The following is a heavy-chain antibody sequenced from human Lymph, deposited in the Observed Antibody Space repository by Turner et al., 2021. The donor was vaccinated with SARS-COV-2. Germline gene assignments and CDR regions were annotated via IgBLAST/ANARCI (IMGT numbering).Heavy chain of an antibody. CDR1: GYTFTSYD. V-gene: IGHV1-8*01. J-gene: IGHJ5*02. CDR2: MNPNSGYT. D-gene: IGHD6-25*01. Sequence: QVQLVQSGAEVKKPGASVKVSYKASGYTFTSYDINCVRQATGQGLEWMGWMNPNSGYTGYAQKFQGRVTMTRNTSISTAYMELNSLTSDDTAVYYCAKGDGYPPHGLLDPWGQGTLVTVSS. CDR3: AKGDGYPPHGLLDP.